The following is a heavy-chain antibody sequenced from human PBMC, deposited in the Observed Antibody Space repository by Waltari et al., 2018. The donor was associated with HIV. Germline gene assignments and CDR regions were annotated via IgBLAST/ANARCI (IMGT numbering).Heavy chain of an antibody. J-gene: IGHJ3*02. CDR3: ARARRFGESPDAFDI. CDR2: IYSGGST. Sequence: GGLIQPGGSLRLSCAASGFTVSSNYMSWVRQAPGKGLEWVSVIYSGGSTYYADSVKGRFTISRDNSKNTLYLQMNSLRAEDTAVYYCARARRFGESPDAFDIWGQGTMVTVSS. CDR1: GFTVSSNY. V-gene: IGHV3-53*01. D-gene: IGHD3-10*01.